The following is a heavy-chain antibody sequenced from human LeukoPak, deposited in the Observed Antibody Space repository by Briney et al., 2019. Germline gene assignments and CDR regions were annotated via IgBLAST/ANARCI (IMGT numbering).Heavy chain of an antibody. Sequence: GGSLRLSCAASGFTFSNAWMSWVRQAPGKGLEWVGRIKSKTDGGTTDYAAPVKGRFTISRDDSKNTLYLQMDSLSTEDTAVYYCAKTTTGYSSGRYPGWPVDYWGQGTLVTVSS. CDR1: GFTFSNAW. CDR2: IKSKTDGGTT. J-gene: IGHJ4*02. V-gene: IGHV3-15*01. CDR3: AKTTTGYSSGRYPGWPVDY. D-gene: IGHD6-19*01.